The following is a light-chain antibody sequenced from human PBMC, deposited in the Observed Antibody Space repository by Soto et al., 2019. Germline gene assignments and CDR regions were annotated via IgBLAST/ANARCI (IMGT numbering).Light chain of an antibody. V-gene: IGKV1-8*01. J-gene: IGKJ1*01. CDR1: QGISSY. CDR2: AAS. Sequence: AIRMTQSPSSLSASTGDRVTITCRASQGISSYLAWYQQKPGKAPKLLIYAASTLQSGVPSRFSGSGSGTDFTLTISCLQSEDVATYYYQQYYSYPHTFGQGTKVEIK. CDR3: QQYYSYPHT.